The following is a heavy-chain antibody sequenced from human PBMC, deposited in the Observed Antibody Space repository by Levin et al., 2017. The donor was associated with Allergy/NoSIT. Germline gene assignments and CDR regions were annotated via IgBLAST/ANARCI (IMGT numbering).Heavy chain of an antibody. V-gene: IGHV3-23*01. D-gene: IGHD3-9*01. Sequence: GESLKISCEASGFTFSSYAMSWVRQAPGKGLEWVSGISDSGGSTYYADSVKGRFTISRDNSKNTLYLQMNSLRVEDTAVYYCAKSRGLDWASYGMYMTSAMDVWGQGTTVTVSS. CDR2: ISDSGGST. CDR3: AKSRGLDWASYGMYMTSAMDV. CDR1: GFTFSSYA. J-gene: IGHJ6*02.